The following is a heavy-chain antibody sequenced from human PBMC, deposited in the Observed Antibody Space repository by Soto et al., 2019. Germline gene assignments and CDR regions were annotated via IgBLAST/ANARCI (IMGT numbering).Heavy chain of an antibody. CDR3: MRGNTGYGNFDY. Sequence: EVQLVESGGGLVQPGGSLRLSCAASGFTFSNYWMHWVRQVPGKGLVWVSRISGDGSSTHYADFAKGRFTISRDNAKNTVYLQMNSLRVEDTAVYYCMRGNTGYGNFDYWGQGTLVTVSS. D-gene: IGHD5-12*01. V-gene: IGHV3-74*01. CDR2: ISGDGSST. J-gene: IGHJ4*02. CDR1: GFTFSNYW.